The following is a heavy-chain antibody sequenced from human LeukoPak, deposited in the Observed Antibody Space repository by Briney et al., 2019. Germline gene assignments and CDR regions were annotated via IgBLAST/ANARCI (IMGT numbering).Heavy chain of an antibody. CDR2: IIPFFGTA. V-gene: IGHV1-69*13. J-gene: IGHJ5*02. Sequence: SVKVSCKASGGTFSSYAISWVRQAPGQGLEWMGGIIPFFGTANYAQKFQGRVTITADESASTAYMELSSLRSEDTAVYYCARDYLESYGSGNNWFDPWGQGTLVSVSS. CDR3: ARDYLESYGSGNNWFDP. CDR1: GGTFSSYA. D-gene: IGHD3-10*01.